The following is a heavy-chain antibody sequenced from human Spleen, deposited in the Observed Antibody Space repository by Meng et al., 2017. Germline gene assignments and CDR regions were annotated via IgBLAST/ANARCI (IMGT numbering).Heavy chain of an antibody. J-gene: IGHJ3*02. V-gene: IGHV5-51*01. CDR3: ARQTSFDI. Sequence: KVSCKASGYKFTNNWIGWVRQKPGKGLEWMGIIFPGDSDARYSPSFQGQVNIPVDKSISTAYLQWSSLRTSDTAMYYCARQTSFDIWGQGTMVTVSS. CDR2: IFPGDSDA. CDR1: GYKFTNNW.